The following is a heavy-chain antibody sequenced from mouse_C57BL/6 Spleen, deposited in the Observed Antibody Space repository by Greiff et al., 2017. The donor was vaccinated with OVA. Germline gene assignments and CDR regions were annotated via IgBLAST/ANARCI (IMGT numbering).Heavy chain of an antibody. CDR2: ILPGSGST. J-gene: IGHJ1*03. CDR1: GYTFTGYW. D-gene: IGHD2-2*01. V-gene: IGHV1-9*01. Sequence: VKLQQSGAELMKPGASVKLSCKATGYTFTGYWIEWVKQRPGHGLEWIGEILPGSGSTNYNEKFKGKATFTAVTSSNTAYMQLSSLTTEDSAIYYCARRGLRRDYWYVDVWGTGTTVTVSS. CDR3: ARRGLRRDYWYVDV.